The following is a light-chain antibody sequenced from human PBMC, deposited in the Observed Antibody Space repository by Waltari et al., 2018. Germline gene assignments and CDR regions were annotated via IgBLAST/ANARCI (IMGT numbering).Light chain of an antibody. CDR2: GAS. Sequence: DIQMTQSPSSVSAFVGDRVTISCRASPSISNWLAWYQQKPGKAPKLLIYGASDLHSGVPSRFSGSGAGTDFTLTISSLQAEDFATYYCQQSYSTPLTFGGGTKVEIK. CDR3: QQSYSTPLT. V-gene: IGKV1-12*01. J-gene: IGKJ4*01. CDR1: PSISNW.